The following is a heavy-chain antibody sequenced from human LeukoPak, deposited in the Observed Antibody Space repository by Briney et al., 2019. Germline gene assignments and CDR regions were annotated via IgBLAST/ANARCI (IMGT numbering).Heavy chain of an antibody. CDR1: GGSIGSGGYY. CDR3: ARGEGSGSYLDAFDI. D-gene: IGHD1-26*01. Sequence: PSETLSLTCTVPGGSIGSGGYYWNWIRQHPGKGLEWIGYIYYSGNTYYNPSLKSRVTVSVDTSKNQFSLNLSSVTAADTAVYSCARGEGSGSYLDAFDIWGQGTMVTVYS. V-gene: IGHV4-31*03. J-gene: IGHJ3*02. CDR2: IYYSGNT.